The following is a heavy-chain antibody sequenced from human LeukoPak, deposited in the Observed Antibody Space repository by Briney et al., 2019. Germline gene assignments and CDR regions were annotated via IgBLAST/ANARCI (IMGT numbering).Heavy chain of an antibody. Sequence: SETLSLTCAVYGGSFSGYYWSWIRQPPGKGLEWNGEINHSGSTNYNPSLKSRVTISVDTSKNQFSLKLSSVTAADTAVYYCARRYYDILTGYYGNFDYWGQGTLVTVSS. D-gene: IGHD3-9*01. CDR3: ARRYYDILTGYYGNFDY. J-gene: IGHJ4*02. CDR1: GGSFSGYY. CDR2: INHSGST. V-gene: IGHV4-34*01.